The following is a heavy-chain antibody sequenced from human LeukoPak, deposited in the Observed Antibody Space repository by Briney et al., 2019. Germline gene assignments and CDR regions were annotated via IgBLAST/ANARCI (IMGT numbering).Heavy chain of an antibody. D-gene: IGHD6-19*01. V-gene: IGHV4-59*01. J-gene: IGHJ3*02. CDR2: ILYSGST. Sequence: PSETLSLTRTVSGGSISSYYWTWMRQSPGKGLEWSGCILYSGSTNYNPSLKTQHTISIDTSKKRFSPNLSSVTAADTAVYYCARGRGRGWSSEVGAFDIWGQGRMVTVSS. CDR1: GGSISSYY. CDR3: ARGRGRGWSSEVGAFDI.